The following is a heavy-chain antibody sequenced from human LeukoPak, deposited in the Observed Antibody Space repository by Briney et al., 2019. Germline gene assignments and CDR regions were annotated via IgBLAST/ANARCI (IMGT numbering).Heavy chain of an antibody. D-gene: IGHD6-19*01. CDR2: MYNRGST. V-gene: IGHV4-59*01. CDR1: GDSISNYY. J-gene: IGHJ4*02. Sequence: SETLSLTCTVTGDSISNYYWSWIRQSPGKELEWIGYMYNRGSTIYNPSLKSRVTISTDTSKNQFSLRLTSVTAADTAVYYCARAEKAVTGTLDSWGQGTLITVSS. CDR3: ARAEKAVTGTLDS.